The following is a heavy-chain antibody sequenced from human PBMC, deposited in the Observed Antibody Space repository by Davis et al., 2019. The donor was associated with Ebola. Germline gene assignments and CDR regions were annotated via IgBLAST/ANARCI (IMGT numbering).Heavy chain of an antibody. Sequence: PGGSLRLSCAASGFTFSSYSMNWVRQAPGKGLEWVSSISSSSSYIYYADSVKGRFTISRDNAKNSLYLQMNSLRAEDTAVYYCARHLCTGGVCSYYFDYWGQGTLVTVSS. CDR3: ARHLCTGGVCSYYFDY. V-gene: IGHV3-21*01. CDR2: ISSSSSYI. CDR1: GFTFSSYS. D-gene: IGHD2-8*02. J-gene: IGHJ4*02.